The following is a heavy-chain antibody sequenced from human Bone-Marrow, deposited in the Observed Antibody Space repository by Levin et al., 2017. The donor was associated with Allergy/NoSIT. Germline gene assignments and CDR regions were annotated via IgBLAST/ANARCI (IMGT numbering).Heavy chain of an antibody. V-gene: IGHV3-9*02. D-gene: IGHD2-15*01. J-gene: IGHJ4*02. CDR3: AKDLGEAVNY. CDR1: GFTSDDFA. Sequence: PGGSLRLSCAASGFTSDDFAMHWVRQAPGKGLEWVSGITWNSDHLKYADSVRGRFIVSRDNAKNSLYLEMNSLRAEDTALYYCAKDLGEAVNYWGRGTLVIVSS. CDR2: ITWNSDHL.